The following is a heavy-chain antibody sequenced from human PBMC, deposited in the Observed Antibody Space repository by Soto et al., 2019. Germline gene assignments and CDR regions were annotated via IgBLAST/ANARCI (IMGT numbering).Heavy chain of an antibody. CDR1: GFTFSTNS. CDR3: VTLALGKFDY. V-gene: IGHV3-23*01. Sequence: GGSLRLSCADSGFTFSTNSMSWVRQAPGEVLEWVSAISDSAERIFYVDSVKGRFTSSRDNSKNKLYLQMDSLRAEDTAVYYCVTLALGKFDYWGQGNLVTVSS. CDR2: ISDSAERI. J-gene: IGHJ4*02. D-gene: IGHD1-26*01.